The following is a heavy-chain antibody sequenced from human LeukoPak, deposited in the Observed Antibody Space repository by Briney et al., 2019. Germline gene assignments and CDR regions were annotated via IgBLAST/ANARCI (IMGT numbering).Heavy chain of an antibody. V-gene: IGHV4-59*11. CDR2: MYYSGIT. CDR1: GGSITSHY. J-gene: IGHJ6*03. Sequence: SETLSLTCTVSGGSITSHYYSWIRQPPGKGLEWIGYMYYSGITNYNPSLKTRVTLSVDTSKNQFSLKLSSVTAADTAVYYCARGVITAGYYMDVWGKGTTVTVSS. CDR3: ARGVITAGYYMDV. D-gene: IGHD3-16*02.